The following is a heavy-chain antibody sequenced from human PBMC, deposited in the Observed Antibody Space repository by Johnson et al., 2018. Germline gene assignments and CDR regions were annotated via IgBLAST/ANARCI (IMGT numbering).Heavy chain of an antibody. J-gene: IGHJ1*01. V-gene: IGHV3-20*04. CDR2: INWNGGST. CDR3: ARDISGWYSKGDLQH. Sequence: VQLQESGGGVVRPGGSLRLSCAASGFTFDDYGMSWVRQAPGKGLEWVSGINWNGGSTGYADSVKGRFTISRENAKNSLYLQMNSLRAEDTAVYYCARDISGWYSKGDLQHWGQGTLVTVSS. CDR1: GFTFDDYG. D-gene: IGHD6-19*01.